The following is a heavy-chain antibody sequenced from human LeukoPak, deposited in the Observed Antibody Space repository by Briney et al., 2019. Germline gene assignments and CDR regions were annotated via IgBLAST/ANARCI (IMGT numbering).Heavy chain of an antibody. CDR3: AKDLRKLRDGYNLGY. D-gene: IGHD5-24*01. CDR1: GFTFSSYG. V-gene: IGHV3-30*18. CDR2: ISYDGSNK. J-gene: IGHJ4*02. Sequence: QSGGSLRLSCAASGFTFSSYGMHWVRQAPGKGLEWVAVISYDGSNKYYADSVKGRFTISRDNSKNTLYLQMNSLRAEDTAVYYCAKDLRKLRDGYNLGYWGQGTLVTVSS.